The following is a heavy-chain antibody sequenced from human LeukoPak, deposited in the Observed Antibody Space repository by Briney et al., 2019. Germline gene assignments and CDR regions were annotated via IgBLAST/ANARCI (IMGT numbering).Heavy chain of an antibody. CDR3: ARGDYETHGYQTR. Sequence: GASVKVSCTASGYIFTSYVLHWVRQAPGQGLEWMGWINTNTGNPTYAQGFTGRFVFSLDTSVSTAYLQISSLKADDTAIYYCARGDYETHGYQTRWGQGTLVTVSS. J-gene: IGHJ4*02. V-gene: IGHV7-4-1*02. CDR2: INTNTGNP. CDR1: GYIFTSYV. D-gene: IGHD3-22*01.